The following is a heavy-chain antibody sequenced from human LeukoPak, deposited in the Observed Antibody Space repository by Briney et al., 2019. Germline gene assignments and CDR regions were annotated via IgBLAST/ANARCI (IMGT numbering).Heavy chain of an antibody. Sequence: GASVKLSSKASGYTFTSYFMHWVRQAPGQGLEWMGWISAYNGNTNYAQKLQGRVTMTTDTSTSTAYMELRSLRSDDTAVYYCARVRVEGDYVGAGYWGEGTLVTVSS. V-gene: IGHV1-18*01. CDR2: ISAYNGNT. D-gene: IGHD4-17*01. CDR3: ARVRVEGDYVGAGY. J-gene: IGHJ4*02. CDR1: GYTFTSYF.